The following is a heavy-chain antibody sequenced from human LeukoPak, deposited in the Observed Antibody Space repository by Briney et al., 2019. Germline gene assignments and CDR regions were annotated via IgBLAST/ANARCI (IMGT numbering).Heavy chain of an antibody. D-gene: IGHD1-26*01. V-gene: IGHV3-20*04. CDR1: GFTFDDYG. CDR3: ARSLGSYYYYYMDV. J-gene: IGHJ6*03. Sequence: PGGSLRLSCAASGFTFDDYGMSWVRQAPGKGLEWVSGINWNGGSTGYADSVKGRFTIPRDNAKNSLYLQMNSLRAEDTALYYCARSLGSYYYYYMDVWGKGTTVTVSS. CDR2: INWNGGST.